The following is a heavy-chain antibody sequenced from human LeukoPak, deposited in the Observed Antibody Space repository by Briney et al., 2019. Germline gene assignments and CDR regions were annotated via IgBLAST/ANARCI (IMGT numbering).Heavy chain of an antibody. CDR3: ARLLLSKQTKDYYYYMDV. CDR1: GYSFTSYW. Sequence: GESLKISCKGSGYSFTSYWIGWVRQMPGKGLEWMGIIYPGDSDTRYSPSFQGQVTISADKSISTAYLQWSSLKASDTAMYYCARLLLSKQTKDYYYYMDVWGKGTTVTVSS. V-gene: IGHV5-51*01. CDR2: IYPGDSDT. D-gene: IGHD1/OR15-1a*01. J-gene: IGHJ6*03.